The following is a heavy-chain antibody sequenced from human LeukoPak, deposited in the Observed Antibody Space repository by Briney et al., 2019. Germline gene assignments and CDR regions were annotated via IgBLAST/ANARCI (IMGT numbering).Heavy chain of an antibody. V-gene: IGHV3-21*01. CDR1: GFIFSSYG. CDR2: ISSSSSYI. D-gene: IGHD6-6*01. Sequence: GGSLRLSCAASGFIFSSYGMHWVRQAPGKGLEWVSSISSSSSYIYYADSVKGRFTISRDNAKNSLYLQMNSLRAEDTAVYYCARDSSQSYYYYMDVWGKGTTVTVSS. J-gene: IGHJ6*03. CDR3: ARDSSQSYYYYMDV.